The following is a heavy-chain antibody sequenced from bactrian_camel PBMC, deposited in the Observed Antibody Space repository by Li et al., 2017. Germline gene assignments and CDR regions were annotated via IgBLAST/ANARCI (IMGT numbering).Heavy chain of an antibody. Sequence: VQLVESGGGLVQPGGSLRLSCATSGFTFTGYTFDEYDMSWVRQAPGKGLEWVSTVNGINGGGSSPYYADSVKGRFTISRDNAADTVYLQMSSLKPEDTAKYSCKTNCMPLGAYWFLSDSGYWGLGTQVTVS. CDR2: VNGINGGGSSP. CDR1: GFTFTGYTFDEYD. D-gene: IGHD1*01. CDR3: KTNCMPLGAYWFLSDSGY. J-gene: IGHJ6*01. V-gene: IGHV3S40*01.